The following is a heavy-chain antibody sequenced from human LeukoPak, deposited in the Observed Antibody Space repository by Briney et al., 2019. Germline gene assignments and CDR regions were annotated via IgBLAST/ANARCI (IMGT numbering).Heavy chain of an antibody. CDR1: GYTFTNYG. CDR3: ARGIAAAGTVPYYYMDV. CDR2: ISAYNGNT. D-gene: IGHD6-13*01. V-gene: IGHV1-18*01. J-gene: IGHJ6*03. Sequence: GASVKVSCKASGYTFTNYGISWVRQAPGQGLEWMGWISAYNGNTNYAQKLQGRVTMTTDTSTSTAYMELRSLRSDDTAVYYCARGIAAAGTVPYYYMDVWGRGTTVTVSS.